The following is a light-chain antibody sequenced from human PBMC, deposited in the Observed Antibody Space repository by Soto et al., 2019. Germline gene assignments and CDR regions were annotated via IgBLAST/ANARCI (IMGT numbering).Light chain of an antibody. Sequence: SYELTQPPSVSGAPGKTASISCGGNNFGSKGVHWYQQKPGQSPVLVIYFDTDLPPVIPERFSGSNSATLATLTISRVEDGDEADYYCQVWDSGSAHVVFGGGTKVTVL. V-gene: IGLV3-21*04. CDR1: NFGSKG. J-gene: IGLJ2*01. CDR3: QVWDSGSAHVV. CDR2: FDT.